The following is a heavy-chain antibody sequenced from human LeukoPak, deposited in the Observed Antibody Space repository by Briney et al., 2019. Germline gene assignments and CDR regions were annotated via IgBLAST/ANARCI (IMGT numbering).Heavy chain of an antibody. V-gene: IGHV1-2*02. D-gene: IGHD3-3*02. Sequence: GASVKVSCKASGYTFTGYYLHWVRQAPGQGLEWMGWINPDTGGTYYAQKFQGRVTMTRDTSITTAYMDLSRLRSDDTAVYYCARVMFGQSGLDYWGQGTLLTVSS. J-gene: IGHJ4*02. CDR2: INPDTGGT. CDR3: ARVMFGQSGLDY. CDR1: GYTFTGYY.